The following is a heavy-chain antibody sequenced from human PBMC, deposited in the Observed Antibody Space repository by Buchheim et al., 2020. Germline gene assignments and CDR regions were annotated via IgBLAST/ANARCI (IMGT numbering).Heavy chain of an antibody. CDR1: GGSISSYY. V-gene: IGHV4-59*01. Sequence: QVQLQESGPGLVKPSETLSLTCTVSGGSISSYYWSWIRQPPGKGLEWIGYIYYSGSTNYNPSLKSRVTISVDTSKNQFSLKLSSVTAADTAVYYCARGPILGYCSSTSCYTFDYWGQGTL. CDR3: ARGPILGYCSSTSCYTFDY. J-gene: IGHJ4*02. D-gene: IGHD2-2*02. CDR2: IYYSGST.